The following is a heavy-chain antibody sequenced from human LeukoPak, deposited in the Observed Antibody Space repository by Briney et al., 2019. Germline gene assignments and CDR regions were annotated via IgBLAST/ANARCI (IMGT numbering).Heavy chain of an antibody. Sequence: SETLSLTCTVSGGSISSYYWGWIRQPPGKGLEWIGSIYYSGSTYYNPSLKSRVTISVDTSKNQFSLKLSSVTAADTAVYYCARVSSSYDILTGYYRFDYWGQGTLVTVSS. J-gene: IGHJ4*02. CDR1: GGSISSYY. V-gene: IGHV4-39*07. CDR3: ARVSSSYDILTGYYRFDY. CDR2: IYYSGST. D-gene: IGHD3-9*01.